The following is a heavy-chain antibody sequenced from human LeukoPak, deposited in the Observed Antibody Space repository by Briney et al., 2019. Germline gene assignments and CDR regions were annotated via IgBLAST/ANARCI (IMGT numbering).Heavy chain of an antibody. Sequence: GGSLRLSCSASGFTFSDYWMMWVRQAPGKGLEWVGNIRQDDSEKNYVNSVKGRFTISRDNAKFSLYLQMNSLRAEDTAIYYCATDRKVGTWDPRFNYWGQGTLVTVSS. CDR2: IRQDDSEK. V-gene: IGHV3-7*01. J-gene: IGHJ4*02. CDR3: ATDRKVGTWDPRFNY. D-gene: IGHD4-23*01. CDR1: GFTFSDYW.